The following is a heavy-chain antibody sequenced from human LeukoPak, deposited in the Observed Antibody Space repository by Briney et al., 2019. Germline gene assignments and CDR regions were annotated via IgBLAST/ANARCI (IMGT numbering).Heavy chain of an antibody. CDR3: ARAHYGDYGGYYFDY. CDR1: GYTFTAFC. V-gene: IGHV1-2*04. J-gene: IGHJ4*02. CDR2: INPNSGGT. Sequence: ASVKVSCKAFGYTFTAFCMHWVRQAPGQGLEWMGWINPNSGGTNYAQKFQGWVTMTRDTSISTAYMELSRLRSDDTAVYYCARAHYGDYGGYYFDYWGQGTLVTFSS. D-gene: IGHD4-17*01.